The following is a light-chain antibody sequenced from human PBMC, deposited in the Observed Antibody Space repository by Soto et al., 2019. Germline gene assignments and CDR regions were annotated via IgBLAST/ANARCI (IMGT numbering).Light chain of an antibody. CDR3: QQYNNWPRT. J-gene: IGKJ1*01. CDR2: DSS. Sequence: EVVMTQSPATLSVSPGERATLSCWASQSVGSNLAWYQQKPGQAPRLPIYDSSTRTTGVPARFSGSGSGTEFTLTVDSLQSEDFAVYYCQQYNNWPRTFGQGTKV. CDR1: QSVGSN. V-gene: IGKV3-15*01.